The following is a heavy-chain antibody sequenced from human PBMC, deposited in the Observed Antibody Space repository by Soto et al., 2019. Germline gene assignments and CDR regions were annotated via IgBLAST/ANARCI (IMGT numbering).Heavy chain of an antibody. CDR3: ARDIGSYAYGEGY. Sequence: SETLSLTCTVSGGSISSGGYYWSWIRQHPGKGLEWIAYIYYSGSTYYNPSLKSRVTMSLDTSKNQFSLKLSSVTAADTAVYYCARDIGSYAYGEGYWGQGIQVTVSS. CDR2: IYYSGST. D-gene: IGHD3-10*01. V-gene: IGHV4-31*03. J-gene: IGHJ4*02. CDR1: GGSISSGGYY.